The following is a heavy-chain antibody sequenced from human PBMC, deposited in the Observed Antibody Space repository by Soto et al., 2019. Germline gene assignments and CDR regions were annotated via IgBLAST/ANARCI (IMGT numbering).Heavy chain of an antibody. CDR3: ARAYSGYDWFDY. D-gene: IGHD5-12*01. Sequence: SETLSLTCTVSGGSISSYYWSWIRQPPGKGLEWIGYIYYSGSTNYNPSLKSRVTISVDTSKNQFSLKLSSVTAADTAVYYCARAYSGYDWFDYWGQGTLVTVSS. CDR2: IYYSGST. CDR1: GGSISSYY. V-gene: IGHV4-59*01. J-gene: IGHJ4*02.